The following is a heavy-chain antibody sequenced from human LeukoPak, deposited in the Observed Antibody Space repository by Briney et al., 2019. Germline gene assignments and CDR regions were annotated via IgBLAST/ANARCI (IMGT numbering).Heavy chain of an antibody. CDR1: GDSISLSFYY. J-gene: IGHJ6*03. Sequence: SETLSLTCSVSGDSISLSFYYWGWIRQPPGKALEWIGSVYYSGTTSYNPSLKSRVTISVDMSKNHFSLRLRFVTAADTAMYYCARSSGGNCYSCGRHYYYYMDVWGKGTTVTVSS. V-gene: IGHV4-39*07. CDR3: ARSSGGNCYSCGRHYYYYMDV. D-gene: IGHD2-15*01. CDR2: VYYSGTT.